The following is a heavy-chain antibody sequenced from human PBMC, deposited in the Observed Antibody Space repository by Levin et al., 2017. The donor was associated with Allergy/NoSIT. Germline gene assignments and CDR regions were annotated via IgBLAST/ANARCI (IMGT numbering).Heavy chain of an antibody. J-gene: IGHJ4*02. CDR2: FFPFSSAP. Sequence: GASLPLSCLWSGYNFNTDWIGWVRQMPGPFLSFLFFFFPFSSAPRSSPSFEGQVTISVDKSIKTAYLQWTSLKTSDTAMYYCARSHSSGYYVFDYWGQGTLVTVSS. D-gene: IGHD3-22*01. CDR3: ARSHSSGYYVFDY. CDR1: GYNFNTDW. V-gene: IGHV5-51*06.